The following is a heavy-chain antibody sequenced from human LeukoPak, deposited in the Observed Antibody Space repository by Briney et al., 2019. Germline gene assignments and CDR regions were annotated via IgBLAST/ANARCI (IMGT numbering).Heavy chain of an antibody. CDR1: GFIFSSYA. Sequence: PGGSLRLSCAASGFIFSSYAMSWVRQAPGKGLEWVSTISGSGGSTYYADSVKGRFTISRDNSKNTLYLQMNSLRAEDTAVYYCAKDFSVGFGGGYYYYYMDVWGKGTTVTVSS. V-gene: IGHV3-23*01. CDR3: AKDFSVGFGGGYYYYYMDV. D-gene: IGHD3-10*01. J-gene: IGHJ6*03. CDR2: ISGSGGST.